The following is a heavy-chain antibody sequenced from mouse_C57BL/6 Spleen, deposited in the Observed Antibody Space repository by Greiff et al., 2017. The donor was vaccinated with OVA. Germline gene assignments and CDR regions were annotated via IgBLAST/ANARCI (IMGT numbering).Heavy chain of an antibody. CDR1: GFTFTDYY. D-gene: IGHD1-1*01. CDR2: IRNKANGYTT. Sequence: EVMLVESGGGLVQPGGSLSLSCAASGFTFTDYYMSWVRQPPGKALEWLGFIRNKANGYTTEYSASVKGRFTISRDNSRSILYLQMNALIAEDSATYYCARFFPPLLRECMDYWGQGTSVTVSS. J-gene: IGHJ4*01. CDR3: ARFFPPLLRECMDY. V-gene: IGHV7-3*01.